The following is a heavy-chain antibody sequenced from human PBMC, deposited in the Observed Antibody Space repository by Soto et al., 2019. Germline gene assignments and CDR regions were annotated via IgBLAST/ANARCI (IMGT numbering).Heavy chain of an antibody. V-gene: IGHV4-39*01. J-gene: IGHJ5*02. Sequence: QLQLQESGPGLVKPSETLSLTCTVSGGSISSSDFYWGWLRQTPGKGLEFIGSMYYSGSTYYNPSLKSRLTISVDTSTNQFTLKLISVNAADTAVYYCAVVDSTGNWIDPWGEGALVTVSS. CDR2: MYYSGST. CDR1: GGSISSSDFY. CDR3: AVVDSTGNWIDP. D-gene: IGHD6-25*01.